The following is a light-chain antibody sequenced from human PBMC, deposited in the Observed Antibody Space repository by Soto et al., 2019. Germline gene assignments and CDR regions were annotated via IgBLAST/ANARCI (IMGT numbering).Light chain of an antibody. V-gene: IGLV2-8*01. Sequence: QSVLTQPPSASGSPGQSVAISCTGTSSDVGAYNYVSWYQQLPGKVPKLMIYEVSKRPSGVPDRFSGSKSGNTASLTVSGLQAEDEADYFCSSYAGTNSVVFGGGTKLTVL. CDR1: SSDVGAYNY. J-gene: IGLJ2*01. CDR2: EVS. CDR3: SSYAGTNSVV.